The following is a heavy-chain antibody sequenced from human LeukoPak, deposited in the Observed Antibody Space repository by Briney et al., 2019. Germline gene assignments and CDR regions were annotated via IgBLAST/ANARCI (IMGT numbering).Heavy chain of an antibody. V-gene: IGHV3-30*03. CDR2: IADDGRDK. CDR1: GFTFSRNG. CDR3: ARDRITIFGVVTLYYYYGMDV. Sequence: GGSLRLSCAASGFTFSRNGMHWVRQAPGKGLEWVAVIADDGRDKHHADSVKGRFTISRDNSKNSLYLQMNSLRAEDTAVYYCARDRITIFGVVTLYYYYGMDVWGQGTTVTVSS. J-gene: IGHJ6*02. D-gene: IGHD3-3*01.